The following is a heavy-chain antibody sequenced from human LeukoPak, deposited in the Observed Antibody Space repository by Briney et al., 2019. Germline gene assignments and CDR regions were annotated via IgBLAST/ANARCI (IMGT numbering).Heavy chain of an antibody. CDR3: ARDKSYYYDSSGPGAFDI. D-gene: IGHD3-22*01. Sequence: PGGSLRLSCAASGFTFSCYAMHWVRQAPGKGLEYVSAISSNGGSTYYANSVKGRFTISRDNSKNTLYLQMGSLRAEDMAVYYCARDKSYYYDSSGPGAFDIWGQGTMVTVSS. CDR2: ISSNGGST. J-gene: IGHJ3*02. V-gene: IGHV3-64*01. CDR1: GFTFSCYA.